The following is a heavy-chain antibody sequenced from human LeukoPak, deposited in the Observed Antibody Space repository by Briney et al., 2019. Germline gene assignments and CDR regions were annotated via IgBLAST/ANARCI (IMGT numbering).Heavy chain of an antibody. CDR2: IYSGGST. Sequence: GGSLRLSCAASGFTVSNNYMNWVRQAPGKGLEWVSLIYSGGSTYYADSVKGRFTISRDNAKNSLYLQMNSLRAEDTAVYYCARARAHYGSGLYYFDYWGQGTLVTVSS. CDR3: ARARAHYGSGLYYFDY. J-gene: IGHJ4*02. CDR1: GFTVSNNY. V-gene: IGHV3-53*01. D-gene: IGHD3-10*01.